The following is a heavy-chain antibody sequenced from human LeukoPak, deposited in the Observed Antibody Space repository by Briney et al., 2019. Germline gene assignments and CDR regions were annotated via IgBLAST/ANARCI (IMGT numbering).Heavy chain of an antibody. D-gene: IGHD1-14*01. Sequence: GGSLRLSCTASGFTFSSHWMSWARLAPGKGLEWVANIKEDGTETYYVDSVKGRFTISRDNAKNSLYLQMNSLRVEDTAVYYCAKEGRSQQTYWGQGTLVTVSS. V-gene: IGHV3-7*03. J-gene: IGHJ4*02. CDR1: GFTFSSHW. CDR2: IKEDGTET. CDR3: AKEGRSQQTY.